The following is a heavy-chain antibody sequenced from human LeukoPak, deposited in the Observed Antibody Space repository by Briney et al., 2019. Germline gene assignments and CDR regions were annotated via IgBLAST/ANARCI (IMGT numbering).Heavy chain of an antibody. CDR2: IRSKIYGGTP. V-gene: IGHV3-49*04. Sequence: GGSLRLSCTDSGFTFGDYAMTWVRQAPGKGLEWVGFIRSKIYGGTPEYAASVKGRFTISRDDSKGIAYLQMNSLKTEDTAVYYCTRDQTPYYWGQGTLVTVSS. CDR3: TRDQTPYY. J-gene: IGHJ4*02. CDR1: GFTFGDYA.